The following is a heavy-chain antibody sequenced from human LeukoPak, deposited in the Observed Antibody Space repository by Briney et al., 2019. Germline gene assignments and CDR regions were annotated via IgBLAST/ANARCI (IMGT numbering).Heavy chain of an antibody. CDR2: ISGGGGST. D-gene: IGHD3-16*01. CDR1: GFTFSSNS. V-gene: IGHV3-23*01. J-gene: IGHJ4*02. CDR3: AKVTLGY. Sequence: GGSLRLSCAATGFTFSSNSMSWVRQAPGKGLEWVSVISGGGGSTYYIDSVKGRFTISRDNSKNTLYLQMNSLRAEDTAVYYCAKVTLGYWGQGTLVSVSS.